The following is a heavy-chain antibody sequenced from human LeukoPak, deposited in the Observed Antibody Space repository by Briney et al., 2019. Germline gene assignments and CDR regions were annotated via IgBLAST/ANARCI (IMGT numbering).Heavy chain of an antibody. CDR3: ARGSDDYYYYYHMDV. CDR1: GGSISRYY. V-gene: IGHV4-59*01. CDR2: IYNTGST. J-gene: IGHJ6*03. Sequence: SETLSLTCTVSGGSISRYYWSWIRQPPGKGLEWIGYIYNTGSTNYNPSLKSRVIISVDTSKNQFSLKLASVTAADTAVYYCARGSDDYYYYYHMDVWGKGTTVTVSS.